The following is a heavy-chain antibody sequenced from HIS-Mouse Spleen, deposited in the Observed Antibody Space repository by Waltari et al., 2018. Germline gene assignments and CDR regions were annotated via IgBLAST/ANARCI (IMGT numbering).Heavy chain of an antibody. CDR3: AREIPYSSSWYDWYFDL. CDR1: GGSISSSSYY. V-gene: IGHV4-39*07. J-gene: IGHJ2*01. D-gene: IGHD6-13*01. CDR2: IYYRGNT. Sequence: QLQLQESGPGLVKPSETLSLTCTVSGGSISSSSYYWGWIRQPPGKGLEGIGSIYYRGNTYYTPSLKSRVTISVHTSKNQFSLKLSSVTAADTAVYYCAREIPYSSSWYDWYFDLWGRGTLVTVSS.